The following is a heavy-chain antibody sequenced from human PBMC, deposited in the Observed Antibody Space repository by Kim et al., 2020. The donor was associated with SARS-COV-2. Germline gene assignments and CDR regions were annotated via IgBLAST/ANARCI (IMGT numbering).Heavy chain of an antibody. CDR1: GGSFSGYY. CDR3: ARVSIAACPRHWFDA. V-gene: IGHV4-34*01. D-gene: IGHD6-6*01. CDR2: INHSGST. J-gene: IGHJ5*02. Sequence: SETLSLTCAVYGGSFSGYYWSWIRQPPGKGLEWIGEINHSGSTNYNPSLKSRVTISVDTSKNQFSLKLSSVTAEETAVYYCARVSIAACPRHWFDAWDQGALVTVS.